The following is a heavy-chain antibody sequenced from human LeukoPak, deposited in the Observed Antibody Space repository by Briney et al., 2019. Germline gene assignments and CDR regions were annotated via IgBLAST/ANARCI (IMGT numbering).Heavy chain of an antibody. CDR3: ATTGPGY. CDR1: GGSPRSSYYY. Sequence: PSETLSLTCTVSGGSPRSSYYYWGWIRQPPGKGLEWIGEINHSGSTNYNPSLKSRVTISVDTSKNQFSLKLSSVTAADTAVYYCATTGPGYWGQGTLVTVSS. J-gene: IGHJ4*02. CDR2: INHSGST. V-gene: IGHV4-39*07.